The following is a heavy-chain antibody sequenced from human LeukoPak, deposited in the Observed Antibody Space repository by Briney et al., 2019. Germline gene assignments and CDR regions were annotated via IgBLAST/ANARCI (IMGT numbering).Heavy chain of an antibody. CDR2: INHSGST. Sequence: GSLRLSCAASGFTFSSYWMSWVRQPPGKGLEWIGEINHSGSTNYNPSLKSRVTISVDTSKNQFSLKLSSVTAADTAVYYCARGRPPKKYSSSAPIQHWGQGTLVTVSS. CDR3: ARGRPPKKYSSSAPIQH. D-gene: IGHD6-6*01. V-gene: IGHV4-34*01. J-gene: IGHJ1*01. CDR1: GFTFSSYW.